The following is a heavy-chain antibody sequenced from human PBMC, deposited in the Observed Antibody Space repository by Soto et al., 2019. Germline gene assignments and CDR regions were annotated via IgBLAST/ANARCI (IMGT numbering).Heavy chain of an antibody. Sequence: VQLVESGGGLVQPGGSLRLSCAASGFTFSSYGMHWVRQAPGKGLEWVAVISYDGSNKYYADSVKGRFTISRDNSKNTLYLQMNSLRAEDTAVYYCAKAGTTFHYYYGMDVWGQGTTVTVSS. CDR2: ISYDGSNK. V-gene: IGHV3-30*18. CDR1: GFTFSSYG. CDR3: AKAGTTFHYYYGMDV. J-gene: IGHJ6*02. D-gene: IGHD1-7*01.